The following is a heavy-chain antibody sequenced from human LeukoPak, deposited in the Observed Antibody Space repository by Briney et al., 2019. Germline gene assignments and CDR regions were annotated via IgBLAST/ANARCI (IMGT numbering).Heavy chain of an antibody. CDR1: GFTFSRYG. D-gene: IGHD2-2*01. V-gene: IGHV3-33*01. CDR2: SWYDGTST. CDR3: ARGYDRAFDI. Sequence: SGRSLRLSCSASGFTFSRYGMHWVRQAPGKGLEWVAFSWYDGTSTDYADSVKGRFSVSRDNSENTVSLQMNSLRVDDTAVYYCARGYDRAFDIWGQGTMVTVSS. J-gene: IGHJ3*02.